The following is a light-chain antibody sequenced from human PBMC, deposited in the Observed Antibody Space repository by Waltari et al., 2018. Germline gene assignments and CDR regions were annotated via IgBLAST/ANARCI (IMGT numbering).Light chain of an antibody. Sequence: QLVLTQSPSASASLGPSVKLTCTLRSGPTSNVIAWLQQQPEKGPRYLMKVNSDGSHSKGDEIPDRFSGSSSGAERYLTISSVQPEDEADYYCQTGGHGTWVFGGGTKLTVL. J-gene: IGLJ3*02. CDR3: QTGGHGTWV. CDR2: VNSDGSH. V-gene: IGLV4-69*01. CDR1: SGPTSNV.